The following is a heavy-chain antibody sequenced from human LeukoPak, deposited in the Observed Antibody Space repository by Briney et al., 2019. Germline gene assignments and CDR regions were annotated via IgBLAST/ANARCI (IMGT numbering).Heavy chain of an antibody. Sequence: SETLSLTCTVSGGSISSYYYWSWIRQPPGKGLEWIGSIYHSGSTYYNPSLKSRVTISVDTSKNQFSLKLSSVTAADTAVYYCARGYYGDANAFDIWGQGTMVTVSS. CDR1: GGSISSYYY. CDR2: IYHSGST. J-gene: IGHJ3*02. D-gene: IGHD4-17*01. CDR3: ARGYYGDANAFDI. V-gene: IGHV4-38-2*02.